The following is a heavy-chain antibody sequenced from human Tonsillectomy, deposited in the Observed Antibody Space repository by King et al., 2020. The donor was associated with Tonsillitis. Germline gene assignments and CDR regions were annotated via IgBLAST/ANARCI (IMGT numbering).Heavy chain of an antibody. CDR2: IKQDGSEN. D-gene: IGHD3-10*01. J-gene: IGHJ4*02. Sequence: VQLVESGGGLVQPGGSLRLSCAASGVTFSSYWMSWVRRAPGKGLEWVANIKQDGSENYYVDSVKGRFTISRDNAKNSLYLQMNSLRAEDTAVYYCARGEVRGPSDYWGQGTLVTVSS. CDR1: GVTFSSYW. CDR3: ARGEVRGPSDY. V-gene: IGHV3-7*04.